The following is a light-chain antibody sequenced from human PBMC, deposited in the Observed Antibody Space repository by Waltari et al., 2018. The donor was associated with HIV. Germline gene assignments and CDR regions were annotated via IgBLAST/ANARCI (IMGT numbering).Light chain of an antibody. CDR2: DDK. CDR1: SGSIASNF. Sequence: NFMLPQAHSVSESPGKTVPISCTRSSGSIASNFLLWYQQRPGSAPTIVIYDDKERPAGVPDRFSGSIDSSSNSASLTISGLKTEDEADYYCQSYDSSNHVVFGGGTKLTVL. CDR3: QSYDSSNHVV. V-gene: IGLV6-57*03. J-gene: IGLJ2*01.